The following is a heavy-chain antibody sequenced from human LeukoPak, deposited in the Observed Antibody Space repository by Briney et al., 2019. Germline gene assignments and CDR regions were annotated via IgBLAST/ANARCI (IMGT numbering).Heavy chain of an antibody. J-gene: IGHJ4*02. V-gene: IGHV1-18*01. D-gene: IGHD5-18*01. CDR1: GYTFTSYG. CDR3: ARQVDIGMALPDY. Sequence: ASVKVSCKASGYTFTSYGMTWVRQAPGHGLEWMGWISAYNRKTSYAQKLQGRVTMTTDTSTSTAYMELRSLRSDDTAVYYCARQVDIGMALPDYWGQGTLVTVSS. CDR2: ISAYNRKT.